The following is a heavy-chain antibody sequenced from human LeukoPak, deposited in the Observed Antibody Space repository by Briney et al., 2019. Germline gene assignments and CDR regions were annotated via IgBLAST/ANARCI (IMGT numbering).Heavy chain of an antibody. D-gene: IGHD1-7*01. V-gene: IGHV4-34*01. CDR3: ARRWNYGRNYYIDV. Sequence: PETLSLTCAVYGGSFSNYYWSWIRQPPGKGLEWIGEINDSGRTNYNPSLMSRVTVSVDTSKKQFSLRLTSVTATDTAVYYCARRWNYGRNYYIDVWGKGATDSVSS. CDR1: GGSFSNYY. CDR2: INDSGRT. J-gene: IGHJ6*03.